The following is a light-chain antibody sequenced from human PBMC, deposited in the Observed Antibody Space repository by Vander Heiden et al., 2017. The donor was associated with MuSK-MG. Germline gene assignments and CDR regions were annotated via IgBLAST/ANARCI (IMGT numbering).Light chain of an antibody. CDR3: LLYYGEGVV. J-gene: IGLJ2*01. CDR2: STS. CDR1: TGAVTSGYY. V-gene: IGLV7-43*01. Sequence: TVVTQEPSLPVSPGGTVTLTRASTTGAVTSGYYTTSFQQKPGQAPRAVIYSTSNNTAGTTARFAGSLRGGKAALTLAGVQAEDEDEYYCLLYYGEGVVFGGGTKLTVL.